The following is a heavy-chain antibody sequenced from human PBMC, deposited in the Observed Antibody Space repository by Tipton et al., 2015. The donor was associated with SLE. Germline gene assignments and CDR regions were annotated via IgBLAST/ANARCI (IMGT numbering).Heavy chain of an antibody. J-gene: IGHJ4*02. CDR3: TRGNSFTIFGEVIPSLYFDY. Sequence: SLRLSCAASGFTFSDHYMDWVRQAPGEGLEWVGRTSNKANSYTTEYAASVKGRFTISSDDSKSIAYLQMNSLKTEDTAVYYCTRGNSFTIFGEVIPSLYFDYWGQGTLVTVPS. CDR2: TSNKANSYTT. V-gene: IGHV3-72*01. D-gene: IGHD3-3*01. CDR1: GFTFSDHY.